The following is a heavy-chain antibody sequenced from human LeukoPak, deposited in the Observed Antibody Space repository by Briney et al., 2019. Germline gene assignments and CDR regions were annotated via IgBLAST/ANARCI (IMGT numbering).Heavy chain of an antibody. CDR3: ARDRYQLLSTVPYYMDV. V-gene: IGHV3-21*01. Sequence: GSLRLSCAASGFTFSSYSMNWVRQAPGKGLEWVSSISSSSSYIYYADSVRGRFTISRDNAKNSLYLQMNSLRAEDTAVYYCARDRYQLLSTVPYYMDVWGKGTTVTVSS. J-gene: IGHJ6*03. CDR1: GFTFSSYS. D-gene: IGHD2-2*01. CDR2: ISSSSSYI.